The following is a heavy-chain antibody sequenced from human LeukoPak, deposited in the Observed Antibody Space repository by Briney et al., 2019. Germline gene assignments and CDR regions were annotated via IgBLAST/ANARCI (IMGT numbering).Heavy chain of an antibody. V-gene: IGHV3-30*03. Sequence: GRSLRLSCAASGFTFSDYGVHWVRQAPGQGLEWVALISYDGSNKYYADSVKGRFTISRDNPKNTFYLQMNSLRAEDTAVYYCAGVDAAMPDAFDIWGQGTTVTVSS. CDR3: AGVDAAMPDAFDI. CDR1: GFTFSDYG. J-gene: IGHJ3*02. D-gene: IGHD5-18*01. CDR2: ISYDGSNK.